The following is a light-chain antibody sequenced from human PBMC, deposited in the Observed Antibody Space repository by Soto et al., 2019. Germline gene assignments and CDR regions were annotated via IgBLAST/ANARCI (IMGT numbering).Light chain of an antibody. J-gene: IGKJ1*01. CDR3: QKTDSTPQT. CDR2: AAS. Sequence: DIQMTQSPSSLSASVGDRVTISCRASQSIRNYVSWYQQKPGTAPKLLIRAASTLQSGVPSRFSGSGSGTDFTLISSSLQIEDFATYFWQKTDSTPQTFCQGTNVEI. V-gene: IGKV1-39*01. CDR1: QSIRNY.